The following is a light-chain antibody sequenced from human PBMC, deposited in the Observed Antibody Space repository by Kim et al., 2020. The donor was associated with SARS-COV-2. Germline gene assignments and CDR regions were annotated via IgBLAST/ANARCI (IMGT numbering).Light chain of an antibody. CDR1: SSDIGSYYY. V-gene: IGLV2-14*03. CDR3: SSYSSSRTRV. J-gene: IGLJ2*01. Sequence: QSALTQPASVSGSPGQSITISCTATSSDIGSYYYVSWYQQHPGKAPKRMIYDGSNRPSGVTNRFSGSKFGDTASLTISGVQAEDEADYYCSSYSSSRTRVFGGGTQLTVL. CDR2: DGS.